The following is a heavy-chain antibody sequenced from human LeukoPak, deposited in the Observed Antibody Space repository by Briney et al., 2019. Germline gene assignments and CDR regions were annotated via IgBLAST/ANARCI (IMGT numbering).Heavy chain of an antibody. V-gene: IGHV3-23*01. D-gene: IGHD1-26*01. CDR2: ISGSGGST. J-gene: IGHJ4*02. CDR1: GFTFSSYA. Sequence: GGSLRLSCAASGFTFSSYAMSWVRQAPGKGLEWVSGISGSGGSTYYADSVKGRFTISRDNSKNTLFLQMNSLRAEDTAVYYCAISGGYWAWAHWGQGTLVTVSS. CDR3: AISGGYWAWAH.